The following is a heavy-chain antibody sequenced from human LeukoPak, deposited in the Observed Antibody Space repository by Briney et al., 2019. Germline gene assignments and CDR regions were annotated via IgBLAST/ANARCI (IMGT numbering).Heavy chain of an antibody. D-gene: IGHD3-3*01. CDR2: MYPDDSET. Sequence: HGESLKISCKGSGYSFITYWIAWVRQLPGKGLEFVGMMYPDDSETKYSPSFQGQVTISVDKSINTAYLQWSSLKASDTAMYYCARRVNEALGAFDFWGHGTVVTVSS. V-gene: IGHV5-51*01. J-gene: IGHJ3*01. CDR3: ARRVNEALGAFDF. CDR1: GYSFITYW.